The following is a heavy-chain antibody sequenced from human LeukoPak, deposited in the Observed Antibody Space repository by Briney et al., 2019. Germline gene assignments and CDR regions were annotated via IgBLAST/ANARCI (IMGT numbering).Heavy chain of an antibody. Sequence: QFGGSLRLSCAASGLTFSNYWMSWVRQAPGRGLEWVANINQDGSEEYYVDSVKGRFTISRDTAKNSLYLQMNSLRAKDTAVYYCARGGVFRGVIITSDGSDYWGQGTLVTVSS. D-gene: IGHD3-10*01. CDR1: GLTFSNYW. CDR2: INQDGSEE. CDR3: ARGGVFRGVIITSDGSDY. J-gene: IGHJ4*02. V-gene: IGHV3-7*03.